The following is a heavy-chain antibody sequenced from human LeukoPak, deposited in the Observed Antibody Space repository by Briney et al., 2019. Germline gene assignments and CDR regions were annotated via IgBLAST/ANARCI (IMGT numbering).Heavy chain of an antibody. CDR3: ARGGNWDFDY. D-gene: IGHD7-27*01. V-gene: IGHV4-4*02. CDR2: MYNSGIS. J-gene: IGHJ4*02. Sequence: PSETLSLTCAVSGASITSHPWNWVRQPPGKGLEWIGEMYNSGISTFKPSLRSRVIMFFDESKNHFSLKLNSVTAADTAVYYCARGGNWDFDYWGQGVLVIVSS. CDR1: GASITSHPW.